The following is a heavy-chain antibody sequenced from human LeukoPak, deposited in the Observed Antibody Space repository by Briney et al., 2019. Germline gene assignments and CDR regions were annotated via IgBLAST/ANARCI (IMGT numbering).Heavy chain of an antibody. CDR3: ARPPHYYDTSGYSV. Sequence: SETLSLTCTVSGDSISSYYWSWLRQPPGKGLEWIGYVSNIETTNYNPSLKSRVTISVDTSKNQFSLRLNSVTAADTAVYYCARPPHYYDTSGYSVWGQGTLVTVSS. CDR1: GDSISSYY. D-gene: IGHD3-22*01. CDR2: VSNIETT. J-gene: IGHJ4*02. V-gene: IGHV4-59*01.